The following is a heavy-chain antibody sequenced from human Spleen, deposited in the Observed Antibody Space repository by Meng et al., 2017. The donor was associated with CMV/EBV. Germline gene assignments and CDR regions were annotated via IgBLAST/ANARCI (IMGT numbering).Heavy chain of an antibody. J-gene: IGHJ4*02. CDR2: MNPNSGDT. D-gene: IGHD2-15*01. V-gene: IGHV1-8*02. Sequence: ASVKVSCKASGYTFADYYIYWVRQAPGQGLEWMGWMNPNSGDTGYAQKFQGRVTMTRNTSISTAYLDLSSLRSDDTAVYYCARGPIDSVSNWGQGTLVTVSS. CDR3: ARGPIDSVSN. CDR1: GYTFADYY.